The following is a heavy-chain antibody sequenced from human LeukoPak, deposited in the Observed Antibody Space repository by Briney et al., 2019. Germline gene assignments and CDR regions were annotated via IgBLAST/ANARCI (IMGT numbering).Heavy chain of an antibody. V-gene: IGHV4-38-2*02. Sequence: KSSETLSLTCTVSGYSITSAYYWGWIRQPPGKGLEWIGSFFLKGSTYYNPSLKSRITISVDTSKNQFSLQLSSVTAADTAVYYCARQLWFGESRNYYMDVWGKGTTVTISS. D-gene: IGHD3-10*01. CDR1: GYSITSAYY. J-gene: IGHJ6*03. CDR2: FFLKGST. CDR3: ARQLWFGESRNYYMDV.